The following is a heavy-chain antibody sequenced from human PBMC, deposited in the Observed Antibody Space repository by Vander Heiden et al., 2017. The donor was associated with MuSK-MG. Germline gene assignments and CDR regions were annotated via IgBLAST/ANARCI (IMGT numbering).Heavy chain of an antibody. CDR1: GVTFSSYA. J-gene: IGHJ3*02. CDR2: IIPIFGTA. V-gene: IGHV1-69*06. Sequence: QVQLVQSGAEVKKPGSSVKVSCKASGVTFSSYAISWVRQAPGQGLEWMGGIIPIFGTANYAQKFQGRVTITADKSTSTAYMELSSLRSEDTAVYYCARERGLLRYFDWLLSPDAFDIWGQGTMVTVSS. CDR3: ARERGLLRYFDWLLSPDAFDI. D-gene: IGHD3-9*01.